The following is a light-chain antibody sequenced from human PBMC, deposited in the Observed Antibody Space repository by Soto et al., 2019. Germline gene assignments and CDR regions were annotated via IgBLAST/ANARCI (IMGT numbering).Light chain of an antibody. Sequence: EIVWTQYTDTLSVSPGERATLSCRASQSISRTLAWYQQKSGQPPRLLIYDASTRATGFPARFSGSGSGTEFTLTISSLQSEDFAVYYCQQYNNWPLTFGGGTKVDIK. J-gene: IGKJ4*01. CDR1: QSISRT. CDR3: QQYNNWPLT. V-gene: IGKV3D-15*01. CDR2: DAS.